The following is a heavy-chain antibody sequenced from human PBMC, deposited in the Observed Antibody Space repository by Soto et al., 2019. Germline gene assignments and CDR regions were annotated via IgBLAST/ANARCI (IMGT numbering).Heavy chain of an antibody. CDR3: ARMEVWFGRSAFDI. CDR2: ISSSSSTI. CDR1: GFTFSSYS. Sequence: GGSLRLSCAASGFTFSSYSRNWVRQAPGKGLEWVSYISSSSSTIYYADSVKGRFTISRDNAKNSLYLQMNSLRAEDTAVYYCARMEVWFGRSAFDIWGQGTMVTVSS. V-gene: IGHV3-48*01. D-gene: IGHD3-10*01. J-gene: IGHJ3*02.